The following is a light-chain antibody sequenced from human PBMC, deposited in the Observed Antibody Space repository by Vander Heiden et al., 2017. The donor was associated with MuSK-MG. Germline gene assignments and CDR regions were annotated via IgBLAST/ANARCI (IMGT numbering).Light chain of an antibody. CDR1: RDISKS. J-gene: IGKJ2*01. CDR3: QQRDSSLYT. CDR2: AAT. Sequence: DIQMTQSPSSLAASLGDRVTITCRASRDISKSLNWYQHRPGEAPRLLIYAATTLQKGVPSRFRGSGSGTDFTLSISRLQPDDFATYYCQQRDSSLYTFGQGTKVDIK. V-gene: IGKV1-39*01.